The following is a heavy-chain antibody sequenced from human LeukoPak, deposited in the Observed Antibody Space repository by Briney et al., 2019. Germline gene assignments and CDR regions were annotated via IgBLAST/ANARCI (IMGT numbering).Heavy chain of an antibody. CDR2: ISYDGSNK. J-gene: IGHJ6*02. V-gene: IGHV3-30-3*01. CDR1: GFTFSSYA. Sequence: GGSLRLSCAASGFTFSSYAMHWVRQAPGKGLEWVAVISYDGSNKYYADSVKGRFTISRDNSKNTLYLQMNSLRAEDTAVYYCARDGFGSGSWNGMDVWGQGTTVTVSS. CDR3: ARDGFGSGSWNGMDV. D-gene: IGHD3-10*01.